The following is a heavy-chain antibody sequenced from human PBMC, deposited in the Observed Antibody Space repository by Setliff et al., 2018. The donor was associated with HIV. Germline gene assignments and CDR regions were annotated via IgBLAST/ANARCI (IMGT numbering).Heavy chain of an antibody. CDR3: ARLGDSGYDFRGYFGY. V-gene: IGHV4-39*01. CDR1: GGSVSDTSYY. J-gene: IGHJ4*02. Sequence: LSLTCTVSGGSVSDTSYYWGWIRQPPGKGLEWLANVYYSGGTYYNPSLNSRVTISVDTSRNQFSLKLTSVTAADTALYFCARLGDSGYDFRGYFGYWGQGKLVTVSS. CDR2: VYYSGGT. D-gene: IGHD5-12*01.